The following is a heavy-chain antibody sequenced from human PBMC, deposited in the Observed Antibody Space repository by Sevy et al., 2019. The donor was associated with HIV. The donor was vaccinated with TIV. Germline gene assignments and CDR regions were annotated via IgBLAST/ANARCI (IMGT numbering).Heavy chain of an antibody. J-gene: IGHJ4*02. V-gene: IGHV4-39*01. CDR2: IYYSGST. D-gene: IGHD6-19*01. CDR3: ARHGGIAVATLDY. Sequence: SETLSLTCTVSGGSISSTTYYWGWIRQPPGKGLEWIASIYYSGSTYYNVPLESRVTISVDMSENQFSLRLSSVTAADTTVYYCARHGGIAVATLDYWGQGTLVTVSS. CDR1: GGSISSTTYY.